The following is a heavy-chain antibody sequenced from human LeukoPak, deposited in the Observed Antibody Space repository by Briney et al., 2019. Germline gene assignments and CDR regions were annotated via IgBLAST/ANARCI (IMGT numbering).Heavy chain of an antibody. CDR2: IYNSGST. D-gene: IGHD6-13*01. CDR3: ARGVLDAFDI. Sequence: SETLSLTCTVSDGSISGYYWSWIRQPPGKGLEWIGNIYNSGSTNYNPTLKSRVTISVDTSKNQFSLRLSSVTAADTAVYYCARGVLDAFDIWGQGTMVTVSS. V-gene: IGHV4-59*01. CDR1: DGSISGYY. J-gene: IGHJ3*02.